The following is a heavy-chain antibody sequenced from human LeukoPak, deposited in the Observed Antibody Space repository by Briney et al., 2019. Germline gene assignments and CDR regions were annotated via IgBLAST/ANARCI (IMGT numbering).Heavy chain of an antibody. CDR1: GFTFSSYS. Sequence: GGSLRLSCAASGFTFSSYSMNWARQAPGKGLEWVSSISSSSSYIYYADSVKGRFTISRDNAKNSLYLQMNSLRAEDTAVYYCARKADDTTFDYWGQGTLVTVSS. V-gene: IGHV3-21*01. D-gene: IGHD3-9*01. CDR3: ARKADDTTFDY. CDR2: ISSSSSYI. J-gene: IGHJ4*02.